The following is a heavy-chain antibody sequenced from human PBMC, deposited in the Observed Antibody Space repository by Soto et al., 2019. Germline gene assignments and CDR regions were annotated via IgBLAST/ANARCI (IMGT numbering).Heavy chain of an antibody. V-gene: IGHV1-2*04. CDR1: GYTFTGYY. CDR2: INPNSGGT. J-gene: IGHJ4*02. D-gene: IGHD3-9*01. Sequence: ASVKVSCKASGYTFTGYYMHWVRQAPGQGLEWMGWINPNSGGTNYAQKFQGWVTMTRDTSISTAYMELSRLRSDDTAVYYCARGSSYDILTGYYNPPFDYWGQGTLVTVSS. CDR3: ARGSSYDILTGYYNPPFDY.